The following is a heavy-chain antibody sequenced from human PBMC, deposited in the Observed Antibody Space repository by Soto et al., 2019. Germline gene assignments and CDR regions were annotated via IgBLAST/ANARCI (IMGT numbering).Heavy chain of an antibody. D-gene: IGHD6-19*01. V-gene: IGHV3-15*07. CDR3: TTEFGYSSGQIDH. Sequence: EVQLVESGGGLVKPGGSLRLSCATYGFTFNDAWLSWVRQAPGKGLEWVGRLKGRNVGGTIDYAAPVTGSFTISSDESQNTWHLQMNSLKIEDTAVYSCTTEFGYSSGQIDHWGQGELVTVSS. CDR1: GFTFNDAW. CDR2: LKGRNVGGTI. J-gene: IGHJ4*02.